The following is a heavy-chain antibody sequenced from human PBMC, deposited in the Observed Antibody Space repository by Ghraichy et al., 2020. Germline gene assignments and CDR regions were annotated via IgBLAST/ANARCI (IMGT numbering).Heavy chain of an antibody. V-gene: IGHV3-30-3*01. Sequence: GESLRLSCAASGFTFSSYAMHWVRQAPGKGLEWVAVISYDGSNQYYADSVKGRFTISRDNSKNTLYLQMNSLGAEDTAVYYCAREGSGSYYFFFDHWGQGTLVTVSS. J-gene: IGHJ4*02. D-gene: IGHD1-26*01. CDR1: GFTFSSYA. CDR2: ISYDGSNQ. CDR3: AREGSGSYYFFFDH.